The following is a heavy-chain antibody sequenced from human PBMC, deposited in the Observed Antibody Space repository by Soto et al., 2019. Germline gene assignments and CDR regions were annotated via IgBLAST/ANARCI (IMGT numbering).Heavy chain of an antibody. J-gene: IGHJ5*02. CDR1: GFTFSTYW. D-gene: IGHD1-26*01. CDR2: INTDGGTT. Sequence: GGSLRLSCAASGFTFSTYWVHWVRQAPGKGLVWVSRINTDGGTTTYAESVKGRFTISRDNASNTLYLQMNSLRPEDTALYYCVRVGSGSYSWRDPWGQGTLVTSPQ. V-gene: IGHV3-74*01. CDR3: VRVGSGSYSWRDP.